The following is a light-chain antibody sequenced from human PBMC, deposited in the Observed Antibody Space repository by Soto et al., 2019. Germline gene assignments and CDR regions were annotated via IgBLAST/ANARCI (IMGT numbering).Light chain of an antibody. J-gene: IGLJ3*02. Sequence: QSVLTQSPSVSAAPRQKVNIACSGSSSNLGSNYVSWYQQLPGAVPKLLIYDNNQRPSAIPDRFSGSKSGTSATLDITGLQTGDEADYYCATWDSRVRAGVYGEGTKLTAL. CDR3: ATWDSRVRAGV. CDR2: DNN. CDR1: SSNLGSNY. V-gene: IGLV1-51*01.